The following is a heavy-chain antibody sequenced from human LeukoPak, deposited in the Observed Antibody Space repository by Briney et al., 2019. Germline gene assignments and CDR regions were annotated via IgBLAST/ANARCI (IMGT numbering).Heavy chain of an antibody. D-gene: IGHD3-10*01. CDR2: IYYSGST. Sequence: PSETLSLTCTVSGGSISSYYWSWIRQPPGKGLEGIGYIYYSGSTNYNPSLKSRVTISVDTSKNQFSLKLSSVTAADTAVYYCARLPYGSFYYYGMDVWGQGTTVTVSS. CDR1: GGSISSYY. J-gene: IGHJ6*02. V-gene: IGHV4-59*08. CDR3: ARLPYGSFYYYGMDV.